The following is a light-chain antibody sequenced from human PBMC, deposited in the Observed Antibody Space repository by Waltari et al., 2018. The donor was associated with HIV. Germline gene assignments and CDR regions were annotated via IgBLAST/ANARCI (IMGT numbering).Light chain of an antibody. Sequence: DIQMTQSPSSLSASVADRVTITCQASQDISTNLHWYQQKPGKAPQVLIYDAVNLETGVPSRFSGSGSGTKFIMTINSLQPEDIATYYGQQSASLTPLTFGGGTKVEI. V-gene: IGKV1-33*01. CDR2: DAV. CDR1: QDISTN. J-gene: IGKJ4*02. CDR3: QQSASLTPLT.